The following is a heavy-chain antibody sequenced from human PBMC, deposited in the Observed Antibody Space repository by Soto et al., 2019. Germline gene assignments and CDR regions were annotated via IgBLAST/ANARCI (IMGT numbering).Heavy chain of an antibody. CDR1: GFTFSSYS. Sequence: EVQLVQSGGGLVQPGGSLGLSCTASGFTFSSYSMTWVRLSPGKGLEWVSAASGRGDRTYYADSVSGRFNISRDNSKNTLFLQMNNLRVEDTAIYYCAKDMGTGWEHYQLFDYWCQGVLVTVSS. J-gene: IGHJ4*02. D-gene: IGHD1-26*01. V-gene: IGHV3-23*04. CDR3: AKDMGTGWEHYQLFDY. CDR2: ASGRGDRT.